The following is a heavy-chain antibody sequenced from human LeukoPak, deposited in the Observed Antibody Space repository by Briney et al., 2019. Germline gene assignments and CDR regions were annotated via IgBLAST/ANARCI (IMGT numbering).Heavy chain of an antibody. CDR2: IRQDGSEK. CDR1: GFTFSNAL. Sequence: GGSLRLSCAASGFTFSNALTTWVRQAPGEGLEWVANIRQDGSEKYYVDSVKGRFTISRDNAKNSLYLQMNSLRAEDTAVYYCARDYVWGSDRYTDYWGQGTLVTVSS. D-gene: IGHD3-16*02. CDR3: ARDYVWGSDRYTDY. J-gene: IGHJ4*02. V-gene: IGHV3-7*05.